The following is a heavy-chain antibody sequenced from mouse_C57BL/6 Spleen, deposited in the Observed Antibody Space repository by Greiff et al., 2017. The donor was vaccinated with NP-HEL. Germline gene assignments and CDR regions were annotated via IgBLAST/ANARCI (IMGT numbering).Heavy chain of an antibody. Sequence: EVKVVESGGGLVKPGGSLKLSCAAPGFTFSDYGMHWVRQAPEKGLEWVAYISSGSSTIYYAATVTGRFTISRDNAKNTRLLQMTSLRSEDTAMYYCARHGFDGGYFDYWGQGTTLTVSS. J-gene: IGHJ2*01. CDR2: ISSGSSTI. D-gene: IGHD2-2*01. V-gene: IGHV5-17*01. CDR1: GFTFSDYG. CDR3: ARHGFDGGYFDY.